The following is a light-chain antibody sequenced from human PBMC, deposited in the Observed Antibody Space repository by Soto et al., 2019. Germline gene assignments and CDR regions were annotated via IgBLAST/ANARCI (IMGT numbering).Light chain of an antibody. CDR3: SSYSSTTTLVV. V-gene: IGLV2-14*01. CDR2: EVS. Sequence: QSALTQPASVSGSPGQSITISCTGTSSDVGGYDSVSWYQQHPGKALKLLVYEVSNRPSGVSSRFSGSKSGNTASLTISGLQAEDEADYSCSSYSSTTTLVVFGGGTKLTVL. J-gene: IGLJ2*01. CDR1: SSDVGGYDS.